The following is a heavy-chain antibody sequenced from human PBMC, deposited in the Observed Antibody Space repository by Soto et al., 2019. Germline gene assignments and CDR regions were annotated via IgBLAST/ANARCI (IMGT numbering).Heavy chain of an antibody. CDR2: IYYSGST. Sequence: SETLSLTCTVAGGFISSYYWILIRQPPGKGLEWIGYIYYSGSTNYNPSLKSRVTISVDTSKNQFSLKLSSVTAADTAVYYCARLYGDYYYYYYMDVWGKGTTVTVSS. CDR1: GGFISSYY. V-gene: IGHV4-59*08. CDR3: ARLYGDYYYYYYMDV. J-gene: IGHJ6*03. D-gene: IGHD4-17*01.